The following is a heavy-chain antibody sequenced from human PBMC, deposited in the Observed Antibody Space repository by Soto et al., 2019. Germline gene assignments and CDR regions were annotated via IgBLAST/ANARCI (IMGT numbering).Heavy chain of an antibody. Sequence: SETLSLTCAVYGGSFSGYYWIWIRQPPGKGLEWIGEINHSGSTNYNPSLKSRVAISVDTSKNQFSLKLSSVTAADTAVYYCARVFGYDSSRPDTGLPFYFDYWGQGTLVTVSS. CDR2: INHSGST. J-gene: IGHJ4*02. CDR1: GGSFSGYY. CDR3: ARVFGYDSSRPDTGLPFYFDY. V-gene: IGHV4-34*01. D-gene: IGHD3-22*01.